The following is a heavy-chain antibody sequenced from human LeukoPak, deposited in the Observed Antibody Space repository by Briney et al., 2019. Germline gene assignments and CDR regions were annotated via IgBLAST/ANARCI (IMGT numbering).Heavy chain of an antibody. D-gene: IGHD6-13*01. CDR1: GFTFSSYT. CDR2: VVTGRDV. CDR3: ARDKPGIAAPDA. Sequence: GGSLRLSCAASGFTFSSYTINWVRQAPGKGLEWVSSVVTGRDVNYADSVKGRFTISGDSAKNSLYLQMNSLRAEDAAVYYCARDKPGIAAPDAWGKGTTVTVSS. V-gene: IGHV3-21*01. J-gene: IGHJ6*04.